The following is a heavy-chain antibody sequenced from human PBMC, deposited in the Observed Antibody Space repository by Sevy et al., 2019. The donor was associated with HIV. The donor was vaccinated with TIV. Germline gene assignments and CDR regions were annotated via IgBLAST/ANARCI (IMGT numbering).Heavy chain of an antibody. CDR2: MNPNSGNT. J-gene: IGHJ6*02. V-gene: IGHV1-8*01. D-gene: IGHD3-22*01. Sequence: ASVKVSCKASGYTFTSYDINWVRQATGQGLEWMGWMNPNSGNTGYAQKFQGRVTMTRNTYISTAYMELRSLRSEDTAIYYCARYYYDSSGYYDYSGMDVWGQGTTVTVSS. CDR3: ARYYYDSSGYYDYSGMDV. CDR1: GYTFTSYD.